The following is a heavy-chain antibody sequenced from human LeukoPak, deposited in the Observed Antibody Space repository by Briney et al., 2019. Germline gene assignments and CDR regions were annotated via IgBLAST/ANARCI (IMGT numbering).Heavy chain of an antibody. CDR3: ARSTSAFDSPFDL. D-gene: IGHD5-12*01. Sequence: GGSLRLSCAASGFTFSDYYMNWIRQAPGKGLEWVSYISSSSGYTKYADSVKGRFTISRDNAENSLYLQMSSLRAEDTAVYYCARSTSAFDSPFDLWGQGTLITVSS. V-gene: IGHV3-11*06. J-gene: IGHJ4*02. CDR1: GFTFSDYY. CDR2: ISSSSGYT.